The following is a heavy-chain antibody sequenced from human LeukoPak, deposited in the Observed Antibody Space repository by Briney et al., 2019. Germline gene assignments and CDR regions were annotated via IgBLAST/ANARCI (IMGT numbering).Heavy chain of an antibody. V-gene: IGHV3-33*01. Sequence: PGGSLRLSCAASGFTFSNYGMHWVRQAPGKGLEWVADIWSDGSNKYYADSMRGRFTISRDNSKNTLYLQMNSLRAEDTDVYYCARVTMVAAASYNWFVPWGQGTLVTVSS. CDR1: GFTFSNYG. CDR3: ARVTMVAAASYNWFVP. J-gene: IGHJ5*02. D-gene: IGHD2-15*01. CDR2: IWSDGSNK.